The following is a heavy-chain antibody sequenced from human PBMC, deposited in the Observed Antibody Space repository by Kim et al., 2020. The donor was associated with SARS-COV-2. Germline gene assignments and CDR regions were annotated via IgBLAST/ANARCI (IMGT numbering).Heavy chain of an antibody. V-gene: IGHV4-59*08. D-gene: IGHD2-15*01. J-gene: IGHJ6*02. CDR3: ARQRGAGLLYYYYFGMDV. Sequence: LRGRVAISVDTSKNQFSLKRSSVTAADTAVYYCARQRGAGLLYYYYFGMDVWGQGTTVTVSS.